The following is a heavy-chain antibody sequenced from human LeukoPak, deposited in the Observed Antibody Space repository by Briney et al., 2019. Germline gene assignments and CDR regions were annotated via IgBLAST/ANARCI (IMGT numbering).Heavy chain of an antibody. CDR1: GGSFSGYY. CDR3: ARGLGCSSTSCYTNYYYGMDV. Sequence: SETLSLACAVYGGSFSGYYWSWIRQPPGKGPEWIGEINHSGSTNYNPSLKSRVTISVDTSKNQFSLKLSSVTAADTAVYYCARGLGCSSTSCYTNYYYGMDVWGQGTTVTVSS. J-gene: IGHJ6*02. D-gene: IGHD2-2*02. CDR2: INHSGST. V-gene: IGHV4-34*01.